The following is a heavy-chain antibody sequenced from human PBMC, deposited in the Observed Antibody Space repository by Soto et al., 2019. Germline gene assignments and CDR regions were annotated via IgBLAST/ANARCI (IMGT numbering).Heavy chain of an antibody. CDR1: GFSFASYW. Sequence: GESLKISCKGSGFSFASYWIGWVRQMPGKGLEWMGIIYPGDSDTRYSPSFQGQVTISADKSTNTAYLQWSSLKASDTAMYYCARHANSYYYMDVWAKGTTVTVSS. V-gene: IGHV5-51*01. CDR3: ARHANSYYYMDV. CDR2: IYPGDSDT. J-gene: IGHJ6*03.